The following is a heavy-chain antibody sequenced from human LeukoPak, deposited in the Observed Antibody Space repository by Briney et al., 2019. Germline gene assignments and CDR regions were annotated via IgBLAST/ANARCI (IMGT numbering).Heavy chain of an antibody. CDR1: GYTFTSYA. CDR3: ARDLHNYYDSNGMGY. CDR2: INAGNGNT. J-gene: IGHJ4*02. V-gene: IGHV1-3*01. D-gene: IGHD3-22*01. Sequence: ASVKVSFTASGYTFTSYAMHWVRQAPGQRLEWMGWINAGNGNTKYSQKFQGRVTITRDTSASTAYMELSSLRSEDTAVYYCARDLHNYYDSNGMGYWGQGTLVTVSS.